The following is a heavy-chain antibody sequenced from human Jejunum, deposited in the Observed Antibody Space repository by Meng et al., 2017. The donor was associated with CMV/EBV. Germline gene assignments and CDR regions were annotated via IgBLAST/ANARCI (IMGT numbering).Heavy chain of an antibody. D-gene: IGHD1-26*01. V-gene: IGHV1-18*01. CDR3: ARVWVGATSGDY. J-gene: IGHJ4*02. CDR2: INVYNGNT. CDR1: GFTFNTYG. Sequence: QVQLVQSGAEVKRTGASVKVSCKASGFTFNTYGITWVRQAPGQGLEWMGWINVYNGNTNYAQNLQDRVTMTTDTSTSTAYMELRSLVSDDTAVYYCARVWVGATSGDYWGQGTLVTVSS.